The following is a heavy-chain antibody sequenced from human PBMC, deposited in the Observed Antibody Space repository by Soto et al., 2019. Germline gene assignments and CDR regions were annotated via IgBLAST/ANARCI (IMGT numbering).Heavy chain of an antibody. CDR3: ASERSAQYFDF. CDR2: IIPPFGTP. D-gene: IGHD1-26*01. J-gene: IGHJ4*02. V-gene: IGHV1-69*06. CDR1: GGTFSSHG. Sequence: QVQLVQSGTVVQRRGSSVKVSCQASGGTFSSHGMAWVRQAPGQGLEWMGGIIPPFGTPTYAPKFQGSVTITADKSTNTAYMELSSLRSEDTGVYYCASERSAQYFDFWGQGTLITVSS.